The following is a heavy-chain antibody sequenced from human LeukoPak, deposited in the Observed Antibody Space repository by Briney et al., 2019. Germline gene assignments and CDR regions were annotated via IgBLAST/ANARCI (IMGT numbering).Heavy chain of an antibody. CDR1: GYTFTSYY. Sequence: VASVKVSCKASGYTFTSYYMHWVRQAPGQGLEWMGVINPSGGSTSYAQKFQGRVTMTRDTSTSTVYMELSSLRSEDTAVYYCARGQILSRGWYKHFDYWGQGTLVAVSS. CDR3: ARGQILSRGWYKHFDY. J-gene: IGHJ4*02. V-gene: IGHV1-46*01. D-gene: IGHD6-19*01. CDR2: INPSGGST.